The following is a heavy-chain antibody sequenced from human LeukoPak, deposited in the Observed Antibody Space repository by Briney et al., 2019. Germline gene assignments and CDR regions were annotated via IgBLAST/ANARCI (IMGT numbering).Heavy chain of an antibody. CDR3: ARGYCSGGSCYSGFDY. V-gene: IGHV4-59*01. D-gene: IGHD2-15*01. Sequence: SQTLSLTCTVSGGSISSYYWSWIRQPPGKGLEWIGYIYYSGSTNYNPSLKSRVTISVDTSKNQFSLKLSSVTAADTAVYYCARGYCSGGSCYSGFDYWGQGTLVTVSS. CDR1: GGSISSYY. J-gene: IGHJ4*02. CDR2: IYYSGST.